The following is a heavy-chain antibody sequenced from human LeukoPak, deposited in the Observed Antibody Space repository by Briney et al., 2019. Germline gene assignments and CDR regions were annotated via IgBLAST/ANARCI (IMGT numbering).Heavy chain of an antibody. CDR1: GGSISSYY. Sequence: PSETLSLTCTVSGGSISSYYWSWIRQPPGKGLEWIGYIYYSGSTNYNPSLKSRVTISVDTSKNQFSLKLSSVTAADTAVYYCSRVASGSYYNYYYYYMDVWGKGTTVTVSS. J-gene: IGHJ6*03. CDR2: IYYSGST. CDR3: SRVASGSYYNYYYYYMDV. V-gene: IGHV4-59*08. D-gene: IGHD1-26*01.